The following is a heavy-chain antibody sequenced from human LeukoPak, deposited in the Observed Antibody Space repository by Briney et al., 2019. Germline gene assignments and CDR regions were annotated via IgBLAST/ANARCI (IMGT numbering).Heavy chain of an antibody. D-gene: IGHD1-26*01. CDR1: GYTFSGYY. Sequence: ASVKVSCKASGYTFSGYYMHWVRQAPGQGLEWMGWIYPNSGDTKYAQKFQGRVTVTRDTSISTPFMEVSRLTSDDTAVYYCARSGSDAFDIWGQGTMVTVSS. V-gene: IGHV1-2*02. CDR3: ARSGSDAFDI. CDR2: IYPNSGDT. J-gene: IGHJ3*02.